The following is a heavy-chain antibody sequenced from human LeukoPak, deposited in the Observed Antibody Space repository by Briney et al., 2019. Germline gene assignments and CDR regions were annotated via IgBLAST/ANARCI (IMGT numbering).Heavy chain of an antibody. CDR1: GGSIDTYY. Sequence: SSETLSLTCTVSGGSIDTYYWIWIRQPPGKGLEWIGYIYYSGSTNYNPSLKSRVTISVDTSKNQFSLKLSSVTAADTAVYYCAREMATLRAFDIWGQGTLVTVSS. V-gene: IGHV4-59*01. J-gene: IGHJ3*02. D-gene: IGHD5-24*01. CDR3: AREMATLRAFDI. CDR2: IYYSGST.